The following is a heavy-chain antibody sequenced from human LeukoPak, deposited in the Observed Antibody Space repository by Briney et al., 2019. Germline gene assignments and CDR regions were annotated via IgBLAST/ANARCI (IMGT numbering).Heavy chain of an antibody. CDR1: GYTFSSYG. CDR3: ARDQSGLVWFGELLWVNFDY. CDR2: ISAYNGNT. J-gene: IGHJ4*02. Sequence: ASVKVSCKASGYTFSSYGISWVRRAPGQGLGWMGWISAYNGNTNYAQKLQGRVTMPTDTSTSTAYMELRSLRSDDTAVYYCARDQSGLVWFGELLWVNFDYWGQGTLVTVSS. D-gene: IGHD3-10*01. V-gene: IGHV1-18*01.